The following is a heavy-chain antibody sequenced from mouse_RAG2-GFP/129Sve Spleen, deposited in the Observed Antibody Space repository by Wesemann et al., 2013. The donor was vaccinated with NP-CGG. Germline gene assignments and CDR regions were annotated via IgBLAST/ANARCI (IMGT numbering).Heavy chain of an antibody. Sequence: SKSNNYATYYADSVKDRFTISRDDSQSMLYLQMNNLKTEDTAMYYCVREASIYYDYPSYFDYWGQGTTLTVSS. CDR3: VREASIYYDYPSYFDY. D-gene: IGHD2-4*01. J-gene: IGHJ2*01. CDR2: SKSNNYAT. V-gene: IGHV10S3*01.